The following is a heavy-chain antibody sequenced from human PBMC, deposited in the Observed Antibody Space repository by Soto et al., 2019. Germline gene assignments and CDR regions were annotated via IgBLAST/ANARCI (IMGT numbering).Heavy chain of an antibody. D-gene: IGHD6-19*01. Sequence: GGSLRLSCAASGFTFSNAWMSWVRQAPGKGLEWVGRIKSKTDGGTTDYAAPVKGRFTISRDDSKNTLYLQMNSLKTEDTAVYYCTTDLSVIAVAGPVDYWGQGTLVTVSS. CDR1: GFTFSNAW. CDR2: IKSKTDGGTT. J-gene: IGHJ4*02. V-gene: IGHV3-15*01. CDR3: TTDLSVIAVAGPVDY.